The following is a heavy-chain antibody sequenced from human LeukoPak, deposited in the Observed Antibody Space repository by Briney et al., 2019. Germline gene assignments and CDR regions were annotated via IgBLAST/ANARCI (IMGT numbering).Heavy chain of an antibody. J-gene: IGHJ4*02. Sequence: SETLSLTCAVYGGSFSGYYWSWIRQPPGKGLEWIGSIYYSGSTYYNPSLKSRVTISVDTSKNQFSLKLSSVTAADTAVYYCARLKNYYFDYWGQGTLVTVSS. CDR3: ARLKNYYFDY. V-gene: IGHV4-34*01. CDR2: IYYSGST. CDR1: GGSFSGYY.